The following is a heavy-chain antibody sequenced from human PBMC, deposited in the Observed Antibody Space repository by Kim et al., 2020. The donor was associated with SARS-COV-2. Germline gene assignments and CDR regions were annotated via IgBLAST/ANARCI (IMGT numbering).Heavy chain of an antibody. V-gene: IGHV3-23*01. CDR3: AKHVLLWFGELWGFDY. Sequence: GKGRFTISRDNSKNTLYLQMNSLRAEDTAVYYCAKHVLLWFGELWGFDYWGQGTLVTVSS. D-gene: IGHD3-10*01. J-gene: IGHJ4*02.